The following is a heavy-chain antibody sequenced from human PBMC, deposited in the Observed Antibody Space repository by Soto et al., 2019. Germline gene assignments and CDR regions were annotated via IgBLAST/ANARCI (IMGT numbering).Heavy chain of an antibody. J-gene: IGHJ6*02. V-gene: IGHV1-69*13. Sequence: ASVKVSCKASGGTFSSYAISWVRQAPGQGLEWMGGIIPIFGTANYAQKFQGRVTITADESTSTAYMELSSLRSEDTAVYYCARGKDYYGSGRIYYYYYYGMDVWGQGTTVSVSS. CDR3: ARGKDYYGSGRIYYYYYYGMDV. CDR2: IIPIFGTA. CDR1: GGTFSSYA. D-gene: IGHD3-10*01.